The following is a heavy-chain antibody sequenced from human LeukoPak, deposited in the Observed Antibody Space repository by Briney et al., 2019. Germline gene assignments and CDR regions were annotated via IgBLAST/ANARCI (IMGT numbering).Heavy chain of an antibody. V-gene: IGHV1-2*06. CDR1: GYTFTGYY. J-gene: IGHJ4*02. CDR3: ARGDPSITIFGVVTPPPF. Sequence: ASVKVSCKASGYTFTGYYMHWVRQAPGQGLEWMGRINPNSGGTNYAQKFQGRVTMTRDTSISTAYMELSRLRSDDTAVYYCARGDPSITIFGVVTPPPFWGQGTLVTVSS. D-gene: IGHD3-3*01. CDR2: INPNSGGT.